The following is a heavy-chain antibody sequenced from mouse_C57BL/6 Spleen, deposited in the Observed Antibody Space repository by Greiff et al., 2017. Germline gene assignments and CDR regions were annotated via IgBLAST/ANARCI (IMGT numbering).Heavy chain of an antibody. CDR2: ISDGGSYT. D-gene: IGHD1-1*01. CDR1: GFPFISYA. V-gene: IGHV5-4*01. CDR3: ARAVLQAWFAY. J-gene: IGHJ3*01. Sequence: EVHLVESGGALVNPGGSLKLSFPASGFPFISYAMSWVRQTPEKRLEWVATISDGGSYTYYPDNVKVRFTISRDNAKNNLYLQMSHLKSEDTAMYYCARAVLQAWFAYWGQGTLVTVSA.